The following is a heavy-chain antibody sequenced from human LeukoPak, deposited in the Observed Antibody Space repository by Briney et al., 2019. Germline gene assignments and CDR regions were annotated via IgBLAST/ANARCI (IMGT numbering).Heavy chain of an antibody. Sequence: ASVKVSCKASGYTFTSYAMNWVRQAPGQGLEWMGWINTNTGNPTYAQGFTGRFVFSLDTSVSTAYLQISSLKAEDTAVYYCARGPWESGYSYFDYWGQGTLVTVSS. D-gene: IGHD5-18*01. J-gene: IGHJ4*02. V-gene: IGHV7-4-1*02. CDR1: GYTFTSYA. CDR2: INTNTGNP. CDR3: ARGPWESGYSYFDY.